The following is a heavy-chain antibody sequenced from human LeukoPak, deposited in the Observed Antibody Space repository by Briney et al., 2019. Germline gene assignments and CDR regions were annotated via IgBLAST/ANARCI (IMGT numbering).Heavy chain of an antibody. D-gene: IGHD4-23*01. CDR3: ARDFGRWYFDY. CDR1: GFAFSSYE. Sequence: QTGGSLRLSCAASGFAFSSYEMIWVRQAPGKGLEWVSYIRSSGSTIYYADSVKGRFIISRDNAKNSLYLQMNSLRAEDTAVYYCARDFGRWYFDYWGQGTLVTVSS. J-gene: IGHJ4*02. CDR2: IRSSGSTI. V-gene: IGHV3-48*03.